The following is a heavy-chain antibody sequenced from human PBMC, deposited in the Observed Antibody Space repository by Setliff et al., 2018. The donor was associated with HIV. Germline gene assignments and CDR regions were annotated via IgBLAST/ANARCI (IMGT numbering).Heavy chain of an antibody. CDR3: ARDALIVVVPAAIGFDP. V-gene: IGHV3-21*01. CDR1: GFTFSSYS. J-gene: IGHJ5*02. Sequence: GGSLRLSCTASGFTFSSYSMNWVRQAPGKGLEWVSSISTSSTYIYYADSVKGRFTISRDNAKNSLYLQMNSLRADDTAVYYCARDALIVVVPAAIGFDPWGQGTRVTVSS. D-gene: IGHD2-2*02. CDR2: ISTSSTYI.